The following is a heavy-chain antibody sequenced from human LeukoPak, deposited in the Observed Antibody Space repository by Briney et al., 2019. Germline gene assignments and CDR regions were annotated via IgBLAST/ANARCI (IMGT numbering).Heavy chain of an antibody. Sequence: SETLSLTCAVYGGSFSPYYWSWIRQPPGRGLEWIGEINHSGSTNYNPSLKSRVTISVDTSKNQFSLRLSSVTAADTAVYYCARGGFYCGGDCYVDYWGQGTLVTVSS. CDR2: INHSGST. CDR3: ARGGFYCGGDCYVDY. J-gene: IGHJ4*02. CDR1: GGSFSPYY. D-gene: IGHD2-21*02. V-gene: IGHV4-34*01.